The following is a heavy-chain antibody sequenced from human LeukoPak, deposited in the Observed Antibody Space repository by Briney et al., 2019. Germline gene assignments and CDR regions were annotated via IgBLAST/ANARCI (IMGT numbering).Heavy chain of an antibody. Sequence: ASVKVSCKASGYTFTSYGISWVRQAPGQGLEWMGWISAYNGNANYAQKLQGRVTMTTDTSTSTAYMELRSLRSDDTAVYYRARMAGSYRTNYFDYWGQGTLVTVSS. CDR1: GYTFTSYG. CDR3: ARMAGSYRTNYFDY. CDR2: ISAYNGNA. V-gene: IGHV1-18*01. D-gene: IGHD1-26*01. J-gene: IGHJ4*02.